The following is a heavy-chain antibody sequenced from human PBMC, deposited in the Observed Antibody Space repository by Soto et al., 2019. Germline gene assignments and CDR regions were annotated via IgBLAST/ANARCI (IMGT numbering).Heavy chain of an antibody. CDR1: GYTFINYY. CDR2: INPSGGRT. V-gene: IGHV1-46*01. CDR3: ARRARRTFHGFDG. J-gene: IGHJ3*01. Sequence: QVQLEQSGAEVKKPGTSVKISCKASGYTFINYYIHWVRQGPGQGLEWTGVINPSGGRTDHSQNFQARVTVTRDAPTNTVYLELRNLTSQDKAAYYCARRARRTFHGFDGWGQGTTVIVS.